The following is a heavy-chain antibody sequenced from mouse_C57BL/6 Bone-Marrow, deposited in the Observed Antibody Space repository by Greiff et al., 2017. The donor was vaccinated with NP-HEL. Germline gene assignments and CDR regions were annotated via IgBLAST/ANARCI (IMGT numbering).Heavy chain of an antibody. CDR1: GYTFTSYW. CDR3: VPPTVEAHYAMDY. Sequence: VQLQQPGAELVKPGASVKLSCKASGYTFTSYWMHWVKQRPGQGLEWIGMIHPNSGSTNYNEKFKSKATLTVDKSSSTAYMQLSSLTSEDSAVYYCVPPTVEAHYAMDYWGQGTSVTVSA. V-gene: IGHV1-64*01. D-gene: IGHD1-1*01. J-gene: IGHJ4*01. CDR2: IHPNSGST.